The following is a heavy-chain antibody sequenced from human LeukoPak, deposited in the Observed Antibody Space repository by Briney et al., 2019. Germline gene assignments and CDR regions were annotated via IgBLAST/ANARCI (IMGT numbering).Heavy chain of an antibody. CDR3: ATPTLGTIGEYLFDY. CDR2: IYPGDSDA. CDR1: GYSFTTYW. J-gene: IGHJ4*02. V-gene: IGHV5-51*01. Sequence: GESLQISCQGSGYSFTTYWIGWVRQLPGKGLEWMGIIYPGDSDARYSPSFQGRVTISADKSVSTAYLQWSTLKASDTAVYYCATPTLGTIGEYLFDYWGQGTLVTVSS. D-gene: IGHD1-7*01.